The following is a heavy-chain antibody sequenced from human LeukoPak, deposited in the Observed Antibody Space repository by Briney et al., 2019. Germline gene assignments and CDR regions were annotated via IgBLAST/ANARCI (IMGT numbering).Heavy chain of an antibody. CDR1: GFTFTSYS. CDR2: ISGSGDST. CDR3: AKQRGYTYGYPFDS. Sequence: PGGSLRLSCAASGFTFTSYSMNWVRQAPGKGLEWVSTISGSGDSTYYADSVKGRFTISRGNSESTLYVHMSSLRAEDTAVYYCAKQRGYTYGYPFDSWGQGTLVTVSS. D-gene: IGHD5-18*01. J-gene: IGHJ4*02. V-gene: IGHV3-23*01.